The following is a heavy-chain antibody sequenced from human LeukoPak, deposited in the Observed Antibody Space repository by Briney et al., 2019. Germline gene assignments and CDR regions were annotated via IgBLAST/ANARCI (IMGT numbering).Heavy chain of an antibody. Sequence: SETLSLTCTVSGGSISGGGYYWSWIRQHPGKGLEWIGYIYYSGSTYYNPSLKSRVTISVYTSKNQFSLKLSSVTAADTAVYYCARAVAGTAQIDYWGQGTLVTVSS. D-gene: IGHD6-19*01. CDR3: ARAVAGTAQIDY. V-gene: IGHV4-31*03. CDR1: GGSISGGGYY. CDR2: IYYSGST. J-gene: IGHJ4*02.